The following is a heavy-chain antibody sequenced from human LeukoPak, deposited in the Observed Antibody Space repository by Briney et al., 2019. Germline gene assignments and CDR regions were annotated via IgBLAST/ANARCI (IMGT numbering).Heavy chain of an antibody. CDR1: GGSVSSGSYC. D-gene: IGHD3-3*01. J-gene: IGHJ4*02. V-gene: IGHV4-61*01. Sequence: SETLSLTCTVSGGSVSSGSYCWSWIRQPPGKGLEWIGYIYYSGSTNYNPSLKSRVTISVDTSKNQFSLKLSSVTAADTAVYYCARNHYDFWSGYYPFDCWGQGTLVTVSS. CDR2: IYYSGST. CDR3: ARNHYDFWSGYYPFDC.